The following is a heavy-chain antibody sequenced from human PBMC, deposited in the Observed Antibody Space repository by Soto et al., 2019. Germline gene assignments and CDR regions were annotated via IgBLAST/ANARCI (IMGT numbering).Heavy chain of an antibody. J-gene: IGHJ6*02. CDR1: GGSIYTYF. D-gene: IGHD2-2*01. V-gene: IGHV4-59*01. CDR2: IPDGGST. CDR3: AGYCSSSICPETNYFRLEV. Sequence: PSETLSLTCNGSGGSIYTYFWSWIRQSPGKGLEWIGYIPDGGSTNYNPSLSSRLTISVDTSKKQVSLKLTSVSDADTATYFCAGYCSSSICPETNYFRLEVWGQGTTVTVSS.